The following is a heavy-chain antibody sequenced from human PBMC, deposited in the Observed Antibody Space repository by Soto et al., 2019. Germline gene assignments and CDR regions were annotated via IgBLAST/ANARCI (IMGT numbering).Heavy chain of an antibody. Sequence: SETLSLTCPVSGGSIRCYYLDWIRQPPGKGLEWIGYSYYSGSTNYNPSLKSRVTISVDTSKNQFSLKLSSVTAADTAVYYCARHETLRGDYDYWGQGTLVTVSS. D-gene: IGHD4-17*01. J-gene: IGHJ4*02. V-gene: IGHV4-59*08. CDR3: ARHETLRGDYDY. CDR2: SYYSGST. CDR1: GGSIRCYY.